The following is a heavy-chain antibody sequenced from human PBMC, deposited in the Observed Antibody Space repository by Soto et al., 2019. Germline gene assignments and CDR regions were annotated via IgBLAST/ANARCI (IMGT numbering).Heavy chain of an antibody. CDR2: INHSGST. V-gene: IGHV4-34*01. CDR3: ARPSQRSGYCTNGVCYQGSSFDP. D-gene: IGHD2-8*01. Sequence: SETLSLTCAVYGGSFSGYYWSWIRQPPGKGLEWIGEINHSGSTNYNPSLKSRVTISVDTSKNQFSLKLSSVTAADTAVYYCARPSQRSGYCTNGVCYQGSSFDPWGQGTLVTVSS. J-gene: IGHJ5*02. CDR1: GGSFSGYY.